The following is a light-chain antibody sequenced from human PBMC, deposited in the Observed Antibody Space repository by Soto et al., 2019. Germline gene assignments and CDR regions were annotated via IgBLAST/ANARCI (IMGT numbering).Light chain of an antibody. Sequence: EIVMTQSPATLSVSPGERATLSCRASQSVSSNLAWYQQKPGQAPRLLIYGASTRATGIPARFSGSGSGTEFTLTIRSMQSQDFAAYYCQKYNNWPLTFGGGTKVDIK. CDR2: GAS. V-gene: IGKV3-15*01. CDR3: QKYNNWPLT. CDR1: QSVSSN. J-gene: IGKJ4*01.